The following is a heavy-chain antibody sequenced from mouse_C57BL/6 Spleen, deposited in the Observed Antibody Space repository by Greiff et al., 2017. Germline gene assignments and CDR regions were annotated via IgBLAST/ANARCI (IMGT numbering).Heavy chain of an antibody. Sequence: QVQLQQSGPELVKPGASVKISCKASGYSFTSYYIHWVKQRPGQGLEWIGWIYPGSGNTKYNEKFKGKATLTADTSSSTAYMQLSSLTSEDSAVYYCARTKTSNPYYFDDWGQGTTLTVSS. CDR3: ARTKTSNPYYFDD. CDR1: GYSFTSYY. CDR2: IYPGSGNT. V-gene: IGHV1-66*01. D-gene: IGHD4-1*01. J-gene: IGHJ2*01.